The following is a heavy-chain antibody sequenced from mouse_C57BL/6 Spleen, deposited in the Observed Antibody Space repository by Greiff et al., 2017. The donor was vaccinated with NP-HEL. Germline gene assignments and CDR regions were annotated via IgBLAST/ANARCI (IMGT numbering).Heavy chain of an antibody. V-gene: IGHV1-52*01. D-gene: IGHD1-1*01. Sequence: QVQLQQSGAELVRPGSSVKLSCKASGYTFTSYWMHWVKQRPIQGLEWIGNIDPSDSETHYNQKFKDKATLTVDKSSSTAYMQLSSLTSEDSAVYYCARSYYGIDYWGQGTTLTVSS. CDR2: IDPSDSET. J-gene: IGHJ2*01. CDR3: ARSYYGIDY. CDR1: GYTFTSYW.